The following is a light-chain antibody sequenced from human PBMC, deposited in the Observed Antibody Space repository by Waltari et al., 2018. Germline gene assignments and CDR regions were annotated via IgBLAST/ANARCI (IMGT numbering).Light chain of an antibody. Sequence: DIQMTQDPSSLSVSIGDRVTITCRASQSTGRYLSWYKQKSGRAPKLLISFASSLESGVPSRFSCTGSGTDFTLTINSLQPEDIGTYYCQQASRGPLTFGQGT. CDR1: QSTGRY. J-gene: IGKJ1*01. CDR3: QQASRGPLT. V-gene: IGKV1-39*01. CDR2: FAS.